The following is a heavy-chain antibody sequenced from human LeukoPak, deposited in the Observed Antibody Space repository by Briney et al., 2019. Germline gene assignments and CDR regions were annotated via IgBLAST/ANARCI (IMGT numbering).Heavy chain of an antibody. J-gene: IGHJ3*02. CDR1: GFTFSSYS. Sequence: PGGSLRLSCAASGFTFSSYSMNWVRQAPWKGLEWVSCISSSSTNIYYADSVKGRFTISRDNAKNSLYLQMNSLRAEGTAVYYCARKLYSDNSHDAFDIWGQGTMVIVSS. CDR3: ARKLYSDNSHDAFDI. V-gene: IGHV3-21*01. CDR2: ISSSSTNI. D-gene: IGHD1-26*01.